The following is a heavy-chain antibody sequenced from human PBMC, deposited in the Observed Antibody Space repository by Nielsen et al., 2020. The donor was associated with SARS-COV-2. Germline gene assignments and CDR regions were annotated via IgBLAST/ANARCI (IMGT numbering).Heavy chain of an antibody. V-gene: IGHV3-30-3*01. D-gene: IGHD2/OR15-2a*01. CDR1: GFTFSSYA. CDR3: ARDHFTYYYYYGMDV. J-gene: IGHJ6*02. CDR2: ISYDGSNK. Sequence: GESLNISCAASGFTFSSYAMHWVRQAPGKGLEWVAVISYDGSNKYYADSVKGRFTISRDNSKNTLYLQMNSLRAEDTAVYYCARDHFTYYYYYGMDVWGQGTTVTVSS.